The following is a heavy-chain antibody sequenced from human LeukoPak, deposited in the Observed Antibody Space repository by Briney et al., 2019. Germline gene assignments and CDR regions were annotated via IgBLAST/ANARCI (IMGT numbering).Heavy chain of an antibody. CDR1: GGSITIRSYY. Sequence: SDTLSLTCTLSGGSITIRSYYWGWIRRPPGKGLESLGSMSYSGSTSYHPSLKSRVTIDVDTSKTQFSLKLSSVTAADTSVYYCARFYTTSQYGSGYMDVWGKGTTVTVSS. CDR2: MSYSGST. J-gene: IGHJ6*03. D-gene: IGHD3-10*01. CDR3: ARFYTTSQYGSGYMDV. V-gene: IGHV4-39*01.